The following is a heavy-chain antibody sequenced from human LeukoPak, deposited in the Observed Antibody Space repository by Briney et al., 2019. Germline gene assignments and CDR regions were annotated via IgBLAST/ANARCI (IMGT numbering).Heavy chain of an antibody. D-gene: IGHD6-19*01. CDR1: GGSISSSSYY. CDR2: IYYSGST. V-gene: IGHV4-39*01. CDR3: AGAVAGTGFDY. J-gene: IGHJ4*02. Sequence: SETLSLTCTVSGGSISSSSYYWGWIRQPPGKGLEWIGSIYYSGSTYYNPSLKSRVTISVDTSKNQFSLKLSSVTAADTAVYYCAGAVAGTGFDYWGQGTLVTVSS.